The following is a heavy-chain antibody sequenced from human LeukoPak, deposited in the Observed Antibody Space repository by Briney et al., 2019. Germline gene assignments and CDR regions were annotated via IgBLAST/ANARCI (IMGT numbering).Heavy chain of an antibody. Sequence: GGSLRLSCAASGFTFSNAWMNWVRQAPGKGLEWVSYISSSGSTIYYADSVKGRFTISRDNAKNSLYLQMNSLRDEDTAVYYCARDYGDYANHFQYWGQGTLVTVSS. CDR2: ISSSGSTI. J-gene: IGHJ4*02. CDR3: ARDYGDYANHFQY. D-gene: IGHD4-17*01. V-gene: IGHV3-48*02. CDR1: GFTFSNAW.